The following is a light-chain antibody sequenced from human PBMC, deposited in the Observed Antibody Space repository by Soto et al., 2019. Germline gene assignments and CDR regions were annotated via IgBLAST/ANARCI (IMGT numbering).Light chain of an antibody. CDR3: CSYTDNATPV. CDR2: DVF. Sequence: QSALTQPASVSGSLGQLVTISCTGSNSDVGGYDYVSWFQQHPGKAPQLIIFDVFNRPSGVSSRFSGSKSGYTASLTISVLQAEDEADYYCCSYTDNATPVFGGGTKLTVL. CDR1: NSDVGGYDY. J-gene: IGLJ2*01. V-gene: IGLV2-14*01.